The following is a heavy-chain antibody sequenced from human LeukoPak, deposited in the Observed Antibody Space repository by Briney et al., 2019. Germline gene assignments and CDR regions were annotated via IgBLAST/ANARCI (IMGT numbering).Heavy chain of an antibody. J-gene: IGHJ6*03. CDR3: ARDAEDTAMARPFDYYYYYYMDV. Sequence: GASVKVSCKAAGDTISAYSLNWVRQAPGQGLEWMGGIIPIFGRAYYAQNLQGRVTITADKSTSTAYMELNSLGSEDTAIYYCARDAEDTAMARPFDYYYYYYMDVWGKGTTVTISS. CDR2: IIPIFGRA. CDR1: GDTISAYS. V-gene: IGHV1-69*06. D-gene: IGHD5-18*01.